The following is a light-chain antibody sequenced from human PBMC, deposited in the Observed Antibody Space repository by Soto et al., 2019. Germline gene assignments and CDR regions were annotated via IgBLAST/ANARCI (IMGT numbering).Light chain of an antibody. CDR1: QTISGN. V-gene: IGKV1-5*03. J-gene: IGKJ1*01. CDR3: QQYTDYSWT. Sequence: DIQMTQSPSTLSASVGDRVTITCRASQTISGNLAWYKQKPGKAPNLLIYKASYLESRVPSRFSGSGSGTEFTLTISSLQPDDFATYYCQQYTDYSWTFGQGTKVEIK. CDR2: KAS.